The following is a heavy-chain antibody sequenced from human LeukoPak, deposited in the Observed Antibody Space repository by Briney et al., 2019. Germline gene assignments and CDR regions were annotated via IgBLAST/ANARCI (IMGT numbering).Heavy chain of an antibody. CDR1: GYSFTSYW. V-gene: IGHV5-51*01. CDR3: ARRVSDEYSNYNDY. CDR2: IYPGDSDT. J-gene: IGHJ4*02. D-gene: IGHD4-11*01. Sequence: GESLKISCKGSGYSFTSYWIGGGRQMAGKGLEWMGIIYPGDSDTRYSPSFQGQVTISADKSISPAHLQWSSLKASDPAMYYCARRVSDEYSNYNDYWGQGTLVTVSS.